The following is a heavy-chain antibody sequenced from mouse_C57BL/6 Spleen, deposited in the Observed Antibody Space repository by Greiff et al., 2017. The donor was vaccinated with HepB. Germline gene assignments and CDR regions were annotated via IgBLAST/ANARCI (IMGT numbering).Heavy chain of an antibody. CDR3: ARGEHYYGSSYWYFDV. CDR1: GYTFTDYN. J-gene: IGHJ1*03. D-gene: IGHD1-1*01. V-gene: IGHV1-18*01. CDR2: INPNNGGT. Sequence: VQLQQSGPELVKPGASVKIPCKASGYTFTDYNMDWVKQSHGKSLEWIGDINPNNGGTIYNQKFKGKATLTVDKSSSTAYMELRSLTSEDTAVYYCARGEHYYGSSYWYFDVWGTGTTVTVSS.